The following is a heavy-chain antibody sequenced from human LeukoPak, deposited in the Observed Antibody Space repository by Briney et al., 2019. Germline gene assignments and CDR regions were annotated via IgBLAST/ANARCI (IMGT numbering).Heavy chain of an antibody. CDR1: GVTFSSYW. J-gene: IGHJ4*02. CDR2: IKQDGSEK. Sequence: GGALRLSCAASGVTFSSYWMSWVRQAPGKGLEWVAHIKQDGSEKYYVDSVKGRFTISRDNAKNSLYLQMNSLRAEDTAVYYCARVVVVVTAAHFDCWGQGTLVTVSS. D-gene: IGHD2-21*02. V-gene: IGHV3-7*01. CDR3: ARVVVVVTAAHFDC.